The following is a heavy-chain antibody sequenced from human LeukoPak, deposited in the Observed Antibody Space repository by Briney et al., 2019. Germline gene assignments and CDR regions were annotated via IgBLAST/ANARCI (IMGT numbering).Heavy chain of an antibody. CDR1: GFTFSSYA. D-gene: IGHD3-10*01. CDR2: ISGSGGST. V-gene: IGHV3-23*01. CDR3: AKDSSYYGSGSYRADY. Sequence: GGSLRLSCAASGFTFSSYAMSWVRQAPGKGLEWVSAISGSGGSTYYADSVKGRFTISRDNSKNTLYLQMNSLRAEDTAVYYCAKDSSYYGSGSYRADYWGQGTLVTVSS. J-gene: IGHJ4*02.